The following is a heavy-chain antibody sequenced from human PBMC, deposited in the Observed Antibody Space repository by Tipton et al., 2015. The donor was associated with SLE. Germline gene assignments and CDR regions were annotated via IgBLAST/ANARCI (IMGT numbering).Heavy chain of an antibody. V-gene: IGHV4-34*01. Sequence: TLSLTCAVYGGSFSGNYWIWIRQPPGKGLEWIGEINHSGSANYNPSLKSRVTISVDTSKNQFSLQLSSATAADTAVYYCARLQYIFAGMDVWGQGTTVTVSS. CDR3: ARLQYIFAGMDV. CDR2: INHSGSA. CDR1: GGSFSGNY. D-gene: IGHD3-3*01. J-gene: IGHJ6*02.